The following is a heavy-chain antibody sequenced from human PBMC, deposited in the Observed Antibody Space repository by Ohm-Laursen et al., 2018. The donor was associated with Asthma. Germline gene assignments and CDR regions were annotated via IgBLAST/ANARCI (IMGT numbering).Heavy chain of an antibody. Sequence: SLRLSCTASGFTFNSYSMNWVRQAPGKGLGWLSSISSSSTSIFSADSVKGRFTISRDNARNSLYLQMHTLRVEDTAVYYCARDAVGAAGVHRHFDSWGQGTLVTVSS. J-gene: IGHJ4*02. CDR2: ISSSSTSI. CDR1: GFTFNSYS. CDR3: ARDAVGAAGVHRHFDS. V-gene: IGHV3-21*01. D-gene: IGHD6-13*01.